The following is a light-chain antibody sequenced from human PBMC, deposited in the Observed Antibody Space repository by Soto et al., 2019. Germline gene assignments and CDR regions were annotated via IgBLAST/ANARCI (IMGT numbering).Light chain of an antibody. V-gene: IGKV1-5*03. CDR2: KAS. Sequence: DIQMTQSPSTLSASVGDRVSINCRASQSISAWLAWYQQKPGKAPRLLIYKASTLEIGVPSRFSGSGSGTEFTLTISSLQPGDFATYYCQQYNSYQGTFGQGTKVDIK. CDR1: QSISAW. CDR3: QQYNSYQGT. J-gene: IGKJ1*01.